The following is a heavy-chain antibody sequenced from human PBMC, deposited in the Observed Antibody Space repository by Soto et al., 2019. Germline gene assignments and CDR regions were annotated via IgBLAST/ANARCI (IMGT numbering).Heavy chain of an antibody. CDR1: GGSISSSSYY. CDR2: IYYSGST. J-gene: IGHJ4*02. Sequence: SETLSLTCTVSGGSISSSSYYWGWIRQPPGKGLEWIGSIYYSGSTYYNPSLKSRVTISVDTSKNQFSLKLSSVTAADTAVYCCARRATAMVTPPFDYWGQGTLVTVSS. CDR3: ARRATAMVTPPFDY. V-gene: IGHV4-39*01. D-gene: IGHD5-18*01.